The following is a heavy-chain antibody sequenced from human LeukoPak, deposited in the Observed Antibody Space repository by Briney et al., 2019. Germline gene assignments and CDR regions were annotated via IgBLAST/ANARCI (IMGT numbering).Heavy chain of an antibody. J-gene: IGHJ4*02. CDR2: ISYDGSNK. CDR3: ARPIDY. V-gene: IGHV3-30-3*01. Sequence: GGSLRLSCAASGFTFSSYAMHWVRQAPGKGLEWVAVISYDGSNKYYADSVKGRFTISRDNSKNTLYLQMNSLRAGDTAVYYCARPIDYWGQGTLVTVSS. CDR1: GFTFSSYA.